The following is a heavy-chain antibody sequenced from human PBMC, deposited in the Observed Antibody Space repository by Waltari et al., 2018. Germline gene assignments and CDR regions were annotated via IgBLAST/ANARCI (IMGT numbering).Heavy chain of an antibody. J-gene: IGHJ4*02. Sequence: QVQLQQWGAGLLKPSETLSLTCAVYGGSFSGYYCSWIRQPPGKGLEWIGEINHSGSTNYNPSLKSRVTISVDTSKNQFSLKLSSVTAADTAVYYCARGRSRYYYDSSGYLGYWGQGTLVTVSS. CDR2: INHSGST. CDR1: GGSFSGYY. V-gene: IGHV4-34*01. CDR3: ARGRSRYYYDSSGYLGY. D-gene: IGHD3-22*01.